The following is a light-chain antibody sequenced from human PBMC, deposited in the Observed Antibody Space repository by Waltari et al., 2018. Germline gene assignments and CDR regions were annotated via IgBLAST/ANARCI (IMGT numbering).Light chain of an antibody. J-gene: IGKJ4*01. CDR1: QSVSSY. CDR2: DAS. CDR3: QQRSNWPLT. Sequence: EIVLTQSPATLSLSPGERATLSCRASQSVSSYLAWHKQKPGQAPRLLIYDASNRATGIPARFSGSGSGTDFTLTISSLEPEDFAVYYCQQRSNWPLTFGGGTKVEIK. V-gene: IGKV3-11*01.